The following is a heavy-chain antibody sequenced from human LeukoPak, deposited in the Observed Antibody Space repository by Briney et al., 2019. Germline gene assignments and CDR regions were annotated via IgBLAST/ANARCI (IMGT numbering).Heavy chain of an antibody. J-gene: IGHJ4*02. Sequence: RSGGSLRLSCAASGFTFSSYAMHWVRQAPGKGLEWVAVISYDGSNKYYADSVKGRFTISRDNSKNTLYLQMNSLRAEDTAVYYCAREAVGWELLRSMSYYFDYWGQGTLVTVSS. CDR1: GFTFSSYA. D-gene: IGHD1-26*01. CDR2: ISYDGSNK. CDR3: AREAVGWELLRSMSYYFDY. V-gene: IGHV3-30*04.